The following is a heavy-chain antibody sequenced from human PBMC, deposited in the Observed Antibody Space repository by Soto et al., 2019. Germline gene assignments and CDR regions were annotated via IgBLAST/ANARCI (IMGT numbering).Heavy chain of an antibody. CDR1: GGSISSGGYY. D-gene: IGHD4-17*01. Sequence: ASETLSLTCTVSGGSISSGGYYWSWIRQHPGKGLEWIGYIYYSGSTYYNPSLKSRVTISVDTSKNQFSLKLSSVTAADTAVYYCASRTVTTTWVGNWFDPWGQGTLVTVSS. CDR2: IYYSGST. J-gene: IGHJ5*02. V-gene: IGHV4-31*03. CDR3: ASRTVTTTWVGNWFDP.